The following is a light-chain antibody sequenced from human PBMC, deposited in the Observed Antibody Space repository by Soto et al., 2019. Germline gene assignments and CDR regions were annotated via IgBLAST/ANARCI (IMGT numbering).Light chain of an antibody. J-gene: IGKJ4*01. CDR3: QQRSTWPT. CDR2: DTF. V-gene: IGKV3-11*01. Sequence: IVLTQSPATLSLSPGERATLSCRASENIKEYLAWYQQKRGQAPRLLIYDTFNRATGIPTRFSGSGSGTDFTLTINSLEPEDFAVYYCQQRSTWPTFGGGTKLEI. CDR1: ENIKEY.